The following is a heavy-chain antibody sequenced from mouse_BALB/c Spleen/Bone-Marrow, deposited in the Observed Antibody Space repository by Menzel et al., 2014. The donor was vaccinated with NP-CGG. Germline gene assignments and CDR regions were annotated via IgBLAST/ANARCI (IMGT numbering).Heavy chain of an antibody. CDR3: ARGGLLSYWCFDV. D-gene: IGHD3-1*01. CDR2: ISSGSSTI. J-gene: IGHJ1*01. V-gene: IGHV5-17*02. CDR1: GFTFSSFG. Sequence: VQLQQSGGGLVQPGGSRKLSCAASGFTFSSFGMHWVRQAPEKGLEWVAYISSGSSTIYYADTVKGRFTISRDNPKNTLFLQMTSLRSEDTAMYYCARGGLLSYWCFDVWGAGTTVTVSS.